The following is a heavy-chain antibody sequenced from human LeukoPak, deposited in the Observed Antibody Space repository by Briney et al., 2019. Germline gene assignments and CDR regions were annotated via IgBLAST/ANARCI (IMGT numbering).Heavy chain of an antibody. CDR3: ARGDQLLSRYYFDY. D-gene: IGHD2-2*01. CDR1: GGSFSGYY. CDR2: INHSGST. Sequence: SETLSLTCAVYGGSFSGYYWSWIRQPPGKGLEWIGEINHSGSTNYNPSLKSRGTISVDTSKNQFSLKLSSVTAADTAVYYCARGDQLLSRYYFDYWGQGTLVTVSS. V-gene: IGHV4-34*01. J-gene: IGHJ4*02.